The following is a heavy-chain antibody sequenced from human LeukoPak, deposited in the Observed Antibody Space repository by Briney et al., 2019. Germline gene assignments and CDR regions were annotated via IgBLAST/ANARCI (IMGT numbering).Heavy chain of an antibody. CDR1: GFTFSGSV. J-gene: IGHJ4*02. CDR3: ARSDSGSLDY. D-gene: IGHD1-26*01. Sequence: PGGSLRLSCAASGFTFSGSVMLWVRQASGRGLEWVAVISYDGSNKYYADSVKGRFTISRDNSKNTLYLQMNSLRAEDTAVYYCARSDSGSLDYWGQGTLVTVSS. CDR2: ISYDGSNK. V-gene: IGHV3-30*04.